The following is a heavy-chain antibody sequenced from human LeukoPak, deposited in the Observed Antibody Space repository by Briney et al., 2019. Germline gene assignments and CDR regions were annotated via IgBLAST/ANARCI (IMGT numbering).Heavy chain of an antibody. CDR3: ARDLKGYSSSGGVDF. Sequence: PGGSLRLSCASSGFTFTSYSMKWVRQAPGKGLEWVSYISSSGTTISYAHSAKGRFTISTDSTRNSLYMQMNSLRVEDTAIYYCARDLKGYSSSGGVDFWGQGTLVTVSS. J-gene: IGHJ4*02. D-gene: IGHD6-13*01. CDR1: GFTFTSYS. CDR2: ISSSGTTI. V-gene: IGHV3-48*01.